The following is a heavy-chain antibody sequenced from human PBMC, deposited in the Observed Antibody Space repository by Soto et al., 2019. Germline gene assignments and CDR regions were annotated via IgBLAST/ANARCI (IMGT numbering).Heavy chain of an antibody. Sequence: QVQLQQWGAGLLKPSETLSLTCAVYGGSFSGYYWSWIRQPPGKGLEWIGEINHSGSTNYNPSLKSRVTISVDTSKNQFSLKLSSVTAADTAVYYCARPGSMVRGATGYWGQGTLVTVSS. CDR3: ARPGSMVRGATGY. D-gene: IGHD3-10*01. J-gene: IGHJ4*02. CDR1: GGSFSGYY. V-gene: IGHV4-34*01. CDR2: INHSGST.